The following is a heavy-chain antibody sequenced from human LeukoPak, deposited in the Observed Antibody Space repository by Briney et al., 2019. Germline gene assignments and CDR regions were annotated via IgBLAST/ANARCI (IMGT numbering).Heavy chain of an antibody. CDR1: GFTFSSYA. V-gene: IGHV3-64D*06. Sequence: PGASLRLSCAASGFTFSSYAMSWVRQAPGKGLEYVSAISSNGGSTYYADSVKGRFTISRDNSKNTLYLQMSSLRAEDTAVYYCVKDLGQQWLVSYFGYWGQGTLVTVSS. D-gene: IGHD6-19*01. CDR2: ISSNGGST. J-gene: IGHJ4*02. CDR3: VKDLGQQWLVSYFGY.